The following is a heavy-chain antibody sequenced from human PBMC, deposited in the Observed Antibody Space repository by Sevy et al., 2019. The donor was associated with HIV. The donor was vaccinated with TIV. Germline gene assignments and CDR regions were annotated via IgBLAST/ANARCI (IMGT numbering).Heavy chain of an antibody. CDR3: ARYSGNFYYFDY. V-gene: IGHV1-46*01. D-gene: IGHD1-26*01. CDR1: GYTFTSYY. Sequence: ASVKVSCKASGYTFTSYYMHWVRQAPGQGLEWMGIINPSGGSTSYAQKFQGRVTMTRDTSTSTVYMELSSLGSEDTAVYYCARYSGNFYYFDYWGQGTLVTVSS. CDR2: INPSGGST. J-gene: IGHJ4*02.